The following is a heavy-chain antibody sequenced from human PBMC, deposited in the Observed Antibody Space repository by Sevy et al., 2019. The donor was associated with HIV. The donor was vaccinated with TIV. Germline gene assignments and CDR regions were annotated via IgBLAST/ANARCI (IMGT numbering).Heavy chain of an antibody. V-gene: IGHV1-2*02. J-gene: IGHJ4*02. CDR1: GYYFTGYY. CDR2: INPNGGGT. Sequence: ASVKVSCKASGYYFTGYYVHWVRQAPGQGLEWMGWINPNGGGTNIGQKFHGRVTMSRDTSITTAYMELIRLRSNDTGVYYCARSGSGSGTYLNDYWGQGTLVTVSS. CDR3: ARSGSGSGTYLNDY. D-gene: IGHD3-10*01.